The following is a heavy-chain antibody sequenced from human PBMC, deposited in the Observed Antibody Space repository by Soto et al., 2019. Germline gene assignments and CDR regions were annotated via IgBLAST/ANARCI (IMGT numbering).Heavy chain of an antibody. CDR1: GYTFTSYR. Sequence: QVQLVQSGAEVKKPGASVKVSCKASGYTFTSYRISWVRQAPGQGLEWMGWISAYNGNTNYAQKLQGRVTMTTDTSTSTAYMELRSLRSDDTAVYYCARDSRYFDWLWWIDPWGQGTLVTVSS. D-gene: IGHD3-9*01. V-gene: IGHV1-18*01. J-gene: IGHJ5*02. CDR3: ARDSRYFDWLWWIDP. CDR2: ISAYNGNT.